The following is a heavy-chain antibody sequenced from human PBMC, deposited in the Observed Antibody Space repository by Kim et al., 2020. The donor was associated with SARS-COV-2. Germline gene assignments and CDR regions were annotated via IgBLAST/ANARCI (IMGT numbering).Heavy chain of an antibody. V-gene: IGHV7-4-1*02. CDR1: GYTFPTYG. J-gene: IGHJ4*02. Sequence: ASVKVSCKSSGYTFPTYGLNWVRQAPGQALEWMGWINVNTGNPTYAQGFIGRFVFSLDTSVTTAYLQISTLKAEDTAVYYCASGNTGRIDYLGQGTLVTV. CDR3: ASGNTGRIDY. CDR2: INVNTGNP. D-gene: IGHD1-7*01.